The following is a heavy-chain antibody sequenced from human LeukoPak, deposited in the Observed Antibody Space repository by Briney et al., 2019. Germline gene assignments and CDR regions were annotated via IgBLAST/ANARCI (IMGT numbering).Heavy chain of an antibody. D-gene: IGHD3-16*01. CDR3: ARGGDREWFDP. V-gene: IGHV1-18*01. CDR2: ISAYNGNT. J-gene: IGHJ5*02. Sequence: GASVKVSCKASGGTFSSYAISWVRQAPGQRLEWMGWISAYNGNTYYSQKLQGRVTMTTDTSTSTAYMELRSLRSDDTAVYYCARGGDREWFDPWGQGTLVTVSS. CDR1: GGTFSSYA.